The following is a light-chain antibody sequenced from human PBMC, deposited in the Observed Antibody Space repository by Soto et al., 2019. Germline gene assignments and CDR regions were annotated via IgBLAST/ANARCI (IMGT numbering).Light chain of an antibody. CDR2: GAS. J-gene: IGKJ2*01. CDR1: QSVSSSY. V-gene: IGKV3-20*01. CDR3: QQSGSSPRFT. Sequence: EIVLTQSPGTLSLSPGERATLSCRASQSVSSSYLAWYQQKPGQAPRLLIYGASSRATGIPDRFSGSGSGTDFTLIISRLEPEDFAVYYCQQSGSSPRFTFGQGTKLEIK.